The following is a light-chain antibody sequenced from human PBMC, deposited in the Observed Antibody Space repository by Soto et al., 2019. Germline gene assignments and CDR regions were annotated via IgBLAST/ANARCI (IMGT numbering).Light chain of an antibody. J-gene: IGKJ2*01. V-gene: IGKV1-5*03. CDR2: QAS. Sequence: DIQMTQSPSTLSASVGDRVTITCRASQSVSHWLAWYQQKPGKAPKLLIYQASGLQSGVPSRFSGSGSGTDFTLTISSLQPDDFATYCCQQYSSLPYTFGQGTELEIK. CDR1: QSVSHW. CDR3: QQYSSLPYT.